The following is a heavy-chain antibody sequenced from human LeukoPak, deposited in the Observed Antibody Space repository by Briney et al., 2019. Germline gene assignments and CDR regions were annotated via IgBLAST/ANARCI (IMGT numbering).Heavy chain of an antibody. CDR1: VFTFSSYA. Sequence: GGSLRLSCAASVFTFSSYAMHWVRQAPGKGLEWVAVISYDGSNKYYADSVKGRFTISRDNSKNTLYLQMNSLRAEDTAVYYCARGSNYYGSDYFDYWGQGTLVTVSS. J-gene: IGHJ4*02. CDR3: ARGSNYYGSDYFDY. V-gene: IGHV3-30-3*01. CDR2: ISYDGSNK. D-gene: IGHD3-10*01.